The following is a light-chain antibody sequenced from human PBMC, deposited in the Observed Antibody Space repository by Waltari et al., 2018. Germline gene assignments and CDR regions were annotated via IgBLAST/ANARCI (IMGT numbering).Light chain of an antibody. J-gene: IGKJ1*01. V-gene: IGKV4-1*01. CDR2: WAS. CDR1: YSALHSSNNKNY. CDR3: QKYQSHLRT. Sequence: DIVMTQPPESLAVCRGERAPNTRKSSYSALHSSNNKNYFAWYQQKPGQPPKLLISWASTRTSGVPDRFSGSGSGTDFTLTISSLQSEDVAVYYGQKYQSHLRTFGQGTKVEIK.